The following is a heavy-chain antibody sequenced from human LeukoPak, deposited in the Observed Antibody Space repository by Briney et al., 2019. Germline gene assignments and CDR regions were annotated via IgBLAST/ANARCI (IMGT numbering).Heavy chain of an antibody. CDR3: ARGEGIAAAGNFDY. CDR1: GGSISSGDYY. J-gene: IGHJ4*02. D-gene: IGHD6-13*01. Sequence: PSQTLSLTCTVSGGSISSGDYYWSWIRQPPGEGLEWIGYIYYSGSTYYNPSLKSRVTISVDTSKNQFSLKLSSVTAADTAVYYCARGEGIAAAGNFDYWGQGTLVTVSS. V-gene: IGHV4-30-4*01. CDR2: IYYSGST.